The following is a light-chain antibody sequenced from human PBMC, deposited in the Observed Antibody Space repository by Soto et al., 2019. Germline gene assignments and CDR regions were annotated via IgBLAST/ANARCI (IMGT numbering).Light chain of an antibody. J-gene: IGLJ2*01. Sequence: QSALTQPPSASGSPGQSVTISCTGTSSDVGAYDYVCWYQQHPGKAPKLMIYEVNTRPSGVPDRFSGSKSGNTASLTVSGLQAGDEADYYCSSFAANDIVVFGGGTKLTVL. CDR3: SSFAANDIVV. V-gene: IGLV2-8*01. CDR1: SSDVGAYDY. CDR2: EVN.